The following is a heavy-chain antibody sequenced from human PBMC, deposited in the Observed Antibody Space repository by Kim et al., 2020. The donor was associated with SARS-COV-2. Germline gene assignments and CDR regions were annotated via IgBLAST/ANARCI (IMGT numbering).Heavy chain of an antibody. Sequence: GGSLRLSCVISGLTYSTNAMTLVRQAPGKGLEWVSVITASGDNTYYTDSVKGRFTISRDNSRNTVYLQMNSLRAEDTAVYYCAKRMDVWGKGTNVIVSS. CDR3: AKRMDV. J-gene: IGHJ6*03. V-gene: IGHV3-23*01. CDR1: GLTYSTNA. CDR2: ITASGDNT.